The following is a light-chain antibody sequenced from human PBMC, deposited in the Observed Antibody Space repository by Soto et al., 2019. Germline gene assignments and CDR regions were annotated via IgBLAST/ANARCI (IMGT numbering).Light chain of an antibody. CDR1: QSVSSSY. CDR2: GAS. V-gene: IGKV3-20*01. Sequence: EIVLTQSPGTLSLSPGERATLSCRASQSVSSSYLAWYQQKPGQAPRLLIYGASSRATGIPDRFSGSGSGKDFTLTISRLEPEDFAVYYCQQYGSSPLFTFVPGTKVDIK. CDR3: QQYGSSPLFT. J-gene: IGKJ3*01.